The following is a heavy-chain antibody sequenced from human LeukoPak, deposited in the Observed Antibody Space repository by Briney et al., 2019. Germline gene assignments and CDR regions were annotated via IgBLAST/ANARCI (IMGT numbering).Heavy chain of an antibody. Sequence: GSSVKVSCKASGGTFSSYAISWVRQAPGQGLEWMGGIIPIFGTANYAQKFQGRVTITADESTSTAYMELSSLRSEDTAVYYCAIQPDVLLWFGAPPYYYMDVWGKGTTVTVSS. CDR3: AIQPDVLLWFGAPPYYYMDV. CDR1: GGTFSSYA. D-gene: IGHD3-10*01. V-gene: IGHV1-69*01. J-gene: IGHJ6*03. CDR2: IIPIFGTA.